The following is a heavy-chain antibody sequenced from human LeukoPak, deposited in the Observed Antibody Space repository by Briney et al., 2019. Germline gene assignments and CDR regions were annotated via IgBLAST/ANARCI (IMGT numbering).Heavy chain of an antibody. CDR2: ISGSGGST. V-gene: IGHV3-23*01. CDR1: GFTFSSYA. Sequence: GGSLRLSCAASGFTFSSYAMSWVRQAPGKGLEWVSAISGSGGSTYYADSVKGRFTISRDNSKNTLYLQMNSLRAEDTAVYYCAKGPINCGGDCFDYFDYRGQGTLVTVSS. J-gene: IGHJ4*02. CDR3: AKGPINCGGDCFDYFDY. D-gene: IGHD2-21*02.